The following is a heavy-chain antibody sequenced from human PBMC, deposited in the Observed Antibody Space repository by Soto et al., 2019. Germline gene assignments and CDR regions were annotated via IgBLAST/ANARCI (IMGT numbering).Heavy chain of an antibody. CDR2: IFPSNSDA. Sequence: GESLKISCEVSGYGLTKWLIAWGRRMPGGGLEWMGVIFPSNSDARYSPSFEGQVTISADKSTTTAYLQWSSLQASDTAMYYCATTYIYGYHFDHWGQGAQVTVSS. CDR3: ATTYIYGYHFDH. V-gene: IGHV5-51*01. CDR1: GYGLTKWL. D-gene: IGHD5-18*01. J-gene: IGHJ4*01.